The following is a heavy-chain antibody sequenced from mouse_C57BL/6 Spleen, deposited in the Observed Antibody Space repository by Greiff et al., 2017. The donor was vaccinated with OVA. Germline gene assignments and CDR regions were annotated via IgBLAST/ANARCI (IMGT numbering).Heavy chain of an antibody. Sequence: QVQLQQPGAELVKPGASVKLSCKASGYTFTSYWMHWVKQRPGRGLEWIGRIDPNSGGTKYNEKFKSKATLTVDKPSSTAYMQRSSLPSEDSAVYYCAPLTTVVGNWYFDVWGTGTTVTVSS. CDR2: IDPNSGGT. CDR3: APLTTVVGNWYFDV. D-gene: IGHD1-1*01. CDR1: GYTFTSYW. V-gene: IGHV1-72*01. J-gene: IGHJ1*03.